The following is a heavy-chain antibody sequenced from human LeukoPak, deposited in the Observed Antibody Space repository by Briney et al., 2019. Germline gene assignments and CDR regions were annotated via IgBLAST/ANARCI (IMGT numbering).Heavy chain of an antibody. Sequence: SETLSLTCAVSGGSISSGGYSWSWIRQPPGKGLEWIGYIYHSGSTYYNPSLKSRVTISVDRPKNQFSLKLSSVTAADTAVYYCARVPSGYCSGGSCYSFWFDPWGQGTLVTVSS. CDR2: IYHSGST. CDR1: GGSISSGGYS. D-gene: IGHD2-15*01. CDR3: ARVPSGYCSGGSCYSFWFDP. J-gene: IGHJ5*02. V-gene: IGHV4-30-2*01.